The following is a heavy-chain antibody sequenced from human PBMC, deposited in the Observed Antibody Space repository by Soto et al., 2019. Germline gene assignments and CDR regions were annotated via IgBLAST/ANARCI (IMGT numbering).Heavy chain of an antibody. CDR1: GYTFTSYG. CDR2: IIAGNGNT. D-gene: IGHD2-15*01. J-gene: IGHJ4*02. Sequence: GASVKVSCKASGYTFTSYGISWVRQAPGQGLEWMGWIIAGNGNTNYAQKLQERVSITRDTSKNTLYLQLKSLRAEDTAVYYCAKSGMAGYCRGGNCYYYLDYWGQGSLVTVSS. V-gene: IGHV1-18*01. CDR3: AKSGMAGYCRGGNCYYYLDY.